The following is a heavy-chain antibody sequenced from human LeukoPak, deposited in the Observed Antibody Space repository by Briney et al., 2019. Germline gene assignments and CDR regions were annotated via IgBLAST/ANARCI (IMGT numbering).Heavy chain of an antibody. CDR2: ISSSSSYI. D-gene: IGHD3-16*01. J-gene: IGHJ3*02. V-gene: IGHV3-21*01. CDR3: ARDGGMTIGAFDI. Sequence: GGSLRLSCAASGFTFISYSMNWVRQAPGKGLEWVSSISSSSSYIFYADSVKGRFTISRDNAKKSLYLQRNSLRAEDTAVYYCARDGGMTIGAFDIWGQGTMVTVSS. CDR1: GFTFISYS.